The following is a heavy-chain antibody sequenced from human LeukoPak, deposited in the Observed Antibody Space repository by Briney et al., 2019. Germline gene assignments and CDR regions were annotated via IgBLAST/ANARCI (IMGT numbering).Heavy chain of an antibody. CDR2: IWYDGSKS. J-gene: IGHJ4*02. CDR3: ARIYGYRSDY. V-gene: IGHV3-33*01. D-gene: IGHD5-24*01. CDR1: GLPFSSHG. Sequence: PGGSLRLSCAASGLPFSSHGMHWVRQAPGKGLEWVAVIWYDGSKSYYTDSVKGRFTISRDNSKNMLYLQMNSLRVEDTGVYYCARIYGYRSDYWGQGTLVTVSS.